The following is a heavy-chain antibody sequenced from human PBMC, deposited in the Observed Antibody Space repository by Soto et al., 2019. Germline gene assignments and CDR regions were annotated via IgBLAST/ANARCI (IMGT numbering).Heavy chain of an antibody. CDR2: IYYSGSA. J-gene: IGHJ6*03. CDR1: GGSLSRYY. D-gene: IGHD3-10*01. CDR3: ARVKKYYGSGSFSGTLSYYYYYYMDV. V-gene: IGHV4-59*01. Sequence: SETLSLTCTVSGGSLSRYYWSWIQQRPGKGLEWIGYIYYSGSANYNPSLKSRVTISVDTSKNQFSLKLSSVTAADTAVYYCARVKKYYGSGSFSGTLSYYYYYYMDVWGKGTTVTVSS.